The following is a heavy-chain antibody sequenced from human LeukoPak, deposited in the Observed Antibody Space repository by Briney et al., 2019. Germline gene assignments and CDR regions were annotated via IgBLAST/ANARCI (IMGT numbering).Heavy chain of an antibody. Sequence: SSETLSLTCTVSGGSISSYYWSWIRQPPGKGLEWIGYIYYSGSTNYNPSLKSRVTISVDTSKNQFSLKLSSVTAADTAVYYCARTGYSSSWYSLPGFFDYWGQGTLVTVSS. D-gene: IGHD6-13*01. CDR2: IYYSGST. CDR1: GGSISSYY. CDR3: ARTGYSSSWYSLPGFFDY. V-gene: IGHV4-59*01. J-gene: IGHJ4*02.